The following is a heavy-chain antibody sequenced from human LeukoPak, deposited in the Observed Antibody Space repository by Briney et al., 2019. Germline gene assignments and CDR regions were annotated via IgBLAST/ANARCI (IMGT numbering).Heavy chain of an antibody. Sequence: ASVKVSCKASGGTFSSYAISWVRQAPGQGLEWMGGIIPIFGTANYAQKFQGRVTITADESTSTAYMELSSLRSEDTAVYYCARGSVWELLVNEYFQHWGQGTLVTVSS. CDR3: ARGSVWELLVNEYFQH. D-gene: IGHD1-26*01. CDR1: GGTFSSYA. CDR2: IIPIFGTA. J-gene: IGHJ1*01. V-gene: IGHV1-69*13.